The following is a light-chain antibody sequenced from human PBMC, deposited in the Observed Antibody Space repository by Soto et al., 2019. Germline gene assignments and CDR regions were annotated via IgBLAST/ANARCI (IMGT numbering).Light chain of an antibody. CDR3: QQTTTFPLT. J-gene: IGKJ4*01. Sequence: DIQMTQSPSSVSASVGDRVTITCRASQGVSTWLAWYQQKPGKAPNLLIYTASSLQSGVPSRFSRHGSWDGFTLHNNRPQPGDFGTYLCQQTTTFPLTFGGGTKVEI. CDR2: TAS. CDR1: QGVSTW. V-gene: IGKV1-12*01.